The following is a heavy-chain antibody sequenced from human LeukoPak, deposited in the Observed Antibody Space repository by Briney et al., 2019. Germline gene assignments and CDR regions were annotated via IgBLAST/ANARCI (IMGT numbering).Heavy chain of an antibody. CDR3: ARDLGCTNGVCYGYFLDP. J-gene: IGHJ5*02. CDR2: IIPIFGTA. D-gene: IGHD2-8*01. V-gene: IGHV1-69*13. Sequence: GASVQVSCKASGGTFSSYAIRWVRQAPGQGLEWMGRIIPIFGTANCAQKFQGRVTITSDQYTRTDYMELSSLRSEDTAVNYCARDLGCTNGVCYGYFLDPWAQGTLVTVSS. CDR1: GGTFSSYA.